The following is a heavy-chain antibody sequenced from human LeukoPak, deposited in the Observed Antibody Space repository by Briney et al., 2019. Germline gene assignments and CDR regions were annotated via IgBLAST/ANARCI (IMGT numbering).Heavy chain of an antibody. CDR2: INRGGHNT. D-gene: IGHD3-16*01. Sequence: GGSLRLSCEASGFTFSGYSMIWVRQAPGKGLEWVSEINRGGHNTYYTDSVKGRFTTSRDNSKNTLFLQMTSLRTEDTAIYYCAIGIDGAFNSWGQGTLVTVSS. J-gene: IGHJ4*02. CDR1: GFTFSGYS. CDR3: AIGIDGAFNS. V-gene: IGHV3-23*01.